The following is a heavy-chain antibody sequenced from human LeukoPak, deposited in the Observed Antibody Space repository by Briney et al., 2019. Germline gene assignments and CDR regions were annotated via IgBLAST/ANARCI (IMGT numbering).Heavy chain of an antibody. Sequence: SVKVSCKASGGTFSSYAIIWVRQAPGQGLEWMGRIIPILGIANYAQKFQGRVTITADKSTSTAYMELSSLRSEDTAVYYCARVPPGDYDSSGYLDYWGQGTLVTVSS. J-gene: IGHJ4*02. CDR3: ARVPPGDYDSSGYLDY. V-gene: IGHV1-69*04. D-gene: IGHD3-22*01. CDR2: IIPILGIA. CDR1: GGTFSSYA.